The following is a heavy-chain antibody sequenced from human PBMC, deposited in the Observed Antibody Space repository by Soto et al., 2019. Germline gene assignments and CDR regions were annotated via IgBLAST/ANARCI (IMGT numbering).Heavy chain of an antibody. D-gene: IGHD4-17*01. CDR2: IYHSGST. CDR1: GGSINCDTDY. V-gene: IGHV4-39*01. Sequence: QLQLQESGPGLVKPSETSSLTCTVSGGSINCDTDYWAWIRQPPGKALEWIGSIYHSGSTYQNPSLKSRITMSVDKSKNQFSLRLTSVTAADTAVYYCARRLEEYGNYWFDPWGQGILVTVSS. J-gene: IGHJ5*02. CDR3: ARRLEEYGNYWFDP.